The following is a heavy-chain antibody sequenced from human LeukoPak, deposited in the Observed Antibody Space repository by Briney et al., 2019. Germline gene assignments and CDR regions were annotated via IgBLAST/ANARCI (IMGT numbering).Heavy chain of an antibody. CDR2: ISSSSRYI. D-gene: IGHD3-3*01. CDR1: GFTFSYYS. CDR3: AGYDFWSGYYVY. V-gene: IGHV3-21*01. Sequence: GGSLRLSCAASGFTFSYYSMTWVRQAPGRGLEWVSSISSSSRYIYYADSVKGRFTISRDNAKNSLYLQMNSLRAEDTAVYYCAGYDFWSGYYVYWGQGTLVTVSS. J-gene: IGHJ4*02.